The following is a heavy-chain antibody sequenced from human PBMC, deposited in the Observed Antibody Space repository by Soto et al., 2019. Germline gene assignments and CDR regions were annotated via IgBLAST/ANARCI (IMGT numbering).Heavy chain of an antibody. CDR2: INHSGST. CDR3: ARVVAANINYYYYYMDV. Sequence: SETLSLTCAVYGGSFSGYYWSWIRQPPGKGLEWIGEINHSGSTNYNPSLKSRVTISVDTSKNQFPLKLSSVTAADTAVYYCARVVAANINYYYYYMDVWGKGTTVTVSS. D-gene: IGHD2-15*01. V-gene: IGHV4-34*01. CDR1: GGSFSGYY. J-gene: IGHJ6*03.